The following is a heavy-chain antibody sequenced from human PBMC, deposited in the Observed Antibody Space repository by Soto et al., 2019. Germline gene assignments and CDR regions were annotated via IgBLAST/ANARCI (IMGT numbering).Heavy chain of an antibody. CDR2: IYTSGST. CDR3: ARDLTRIYGSAVKLYYYYGMDV. CDR1: GGSISSYY. V-gene: IGHV4-4*07. J-gene: IGHJ6*02. D-gene: IGHD2-15*01. Sequence: PSETLSLTCTVSGGSISSYYWSWIRQPAGKGLEWIGRIYTSGSTNYNPSLKSRVTMSVDTSKNQFSLKLSSVTAADTAVYYCARDLTRIYGSAVKLYYYYGMDVWGQGTTVTVSS.